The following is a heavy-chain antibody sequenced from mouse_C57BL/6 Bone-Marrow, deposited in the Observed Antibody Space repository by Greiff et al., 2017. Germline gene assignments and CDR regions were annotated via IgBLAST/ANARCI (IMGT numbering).Heavy chain of an antibody. Sequence: QVQLQQSGAELARPGASVKLSCKASGYTFTSYGISWVKQRTGQGLEWIGAIYPRSGNTYYNEKFKGKATLTVDKSSSTAYMGLRSLASEDSAVYYGAKEGWDFAYWGQGTLVTVSA. CDR2: IYPRSGNT. V-gene: IGHV1-81*01. J-gene: IGHJ3*01. CDR1: GYTFTSYG. CDR3: AKEGWDFAY. D-gene: IGHD4-1*01.